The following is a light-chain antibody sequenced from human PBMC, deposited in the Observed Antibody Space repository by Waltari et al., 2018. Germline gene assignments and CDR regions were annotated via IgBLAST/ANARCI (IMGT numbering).Light chain of an antibody. CDR2: KES. J-gene: IGLJ1*01. Sequence: SYELTQPPTVSVSPGQTARITCSGHAVRQQYANWYQQKPGQAPVLVIYKESERPSGIPERFSGSSSGTTVTLTISGVQAEDEADYYCQSADSSGTYVFGTGTKVTVL. CDR1: AVRQQY. V-gene: IGLV3-25*03. CDR3: QSADSSGTYV.